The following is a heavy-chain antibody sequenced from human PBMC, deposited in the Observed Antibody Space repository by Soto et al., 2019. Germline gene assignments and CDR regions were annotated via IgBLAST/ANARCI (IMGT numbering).Heavy chain of an antibody. J-gene: IGHJ5*01. D-gene: IGHD1-1*01. CDR1: GGSVRAPDW. CDR3: TRVRQGCSANNCYFDP. Sequence: SETLSLTCTLSGGSVRAPDWWNWVRQSPDKGLEWIAEVHISGHSNYNPSLRSRVSVSIDSSKNQFYLNLNSVTAADTAIYYCTRVRQGCSANNCYFDPWGQGTQVTVSS. CDR2: VHISGHS. V-gene: IGHV4-4*02.